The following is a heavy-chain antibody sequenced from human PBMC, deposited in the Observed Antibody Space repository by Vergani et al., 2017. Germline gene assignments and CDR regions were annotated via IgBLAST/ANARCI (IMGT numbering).Heavy chain of an antibody. J-gene: IGHJ6*03. CDR1: GGSISSYY. CDR3: ARAPEYSSSWYYYYYLDV. Sequence: QVQLQESGPGLVKPSETLSLTCTVSGGSISSYYWSWIRQPPGKGLEWIGYIYYSGSTNYNPSLKSRVTRSVDTSKNQFSLKLSSVTAADTAVYYCARAPEYSSSWYYYYYLDVWGKGTTVTVSS. D-gene: IGHD6-13*01. V-gene: IGHV4-59*01. CDR2: IYYSGST.